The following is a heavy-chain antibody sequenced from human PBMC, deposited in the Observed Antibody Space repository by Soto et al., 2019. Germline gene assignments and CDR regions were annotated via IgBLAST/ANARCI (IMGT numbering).Heavy chain of an antibody. J-gene: IGHJ3*02. Sequence: EVQLLESGGGLLQPGGSLRLSCAASGFTFSSYAMSWVRQAPGKGLEWVSAISGSGGSTYYADSVKGRFTISRDNSKNTLYLQMNSLRAEDTAVYYCAGSIMVRGVNDAFDIWGQGTMVTVSS. CDR2: ISGSGGST. D-gene: IGHD3-10*01. CDR1: GFTFSSYA. V-gene: IGHV3-23*01. CDR3: AGSIMVRGVNDAFDI.